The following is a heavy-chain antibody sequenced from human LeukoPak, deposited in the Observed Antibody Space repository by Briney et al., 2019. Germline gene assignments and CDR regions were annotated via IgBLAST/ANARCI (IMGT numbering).Heavy chain of an antibody. CDR3: ASTPLKYSSGWYYFDY. V-gene: IGHV1-69*06. J-gene: IGHJ4*02. Sequence: SVKVSCKASGCTFSSYAINWVRQAPGQGLEWMGGSNPIFGTANYAQKFQGRVTITADKSTSTAYMELSSLRSEETAVYYCASTPLKYSSGWYYFDYWGQGTLVTVSS. CDR1: GCTFSSYA. CDR2: SNPIFGTA. D-gene: IGHD6-19*01.